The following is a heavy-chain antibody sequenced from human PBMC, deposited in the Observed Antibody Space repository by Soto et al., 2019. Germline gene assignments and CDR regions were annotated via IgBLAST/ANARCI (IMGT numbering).Heavy chain of an antibody. CDR3: ARQRTSVVTQAHFDV. J-gene: IGHJ4*02. Sequence: NPSETLSLTCTVTGDSINSRSYYWGWIRQPPGKGLEWIGSIYYSGRTYNNPSLRSRVSMSIDTSKDQFSLKLKSVTAADTALYFCARQRTSVVTQAHFDVWGPGSLVTVSS. CDR2: IYYSGRT. D-gene: IGHD2-21*02. CDR1: GDSINSRSYY. V-gene: IGHV4-39*01.